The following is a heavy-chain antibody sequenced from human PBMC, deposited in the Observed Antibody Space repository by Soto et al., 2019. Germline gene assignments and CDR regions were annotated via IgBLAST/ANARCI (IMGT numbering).Heavy chain of an antibody. J-gene: IGHJ4*02. V-gene: IGHV1-8*01. Sequence: QVQLVQSGAEVKKPGASGKVSCKASGYTFTSYDINWVRQATGQGLEWMGWMNPNSGNTGYAQKFQGRVTMPRNTSRSTAYMELSSLRSEDTAVYYCARGIAAAGTTLFDYWGQGTLVTVSS. CDR1: GYTFTSYD. D-gene: IGHD6-13*01. CDR2: MNPNSGNT. CDR3: ARGIAAAGTTLFDY.